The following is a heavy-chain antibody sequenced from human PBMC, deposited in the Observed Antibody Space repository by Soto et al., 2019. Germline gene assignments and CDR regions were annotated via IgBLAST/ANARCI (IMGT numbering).Heavy chain of an antibody. V-gene: IGHV4-59*01. CDR3: ARVGLWFGESLHYGMDV. Sequence: SETLSLTCTVSGGSISSYYWSWIRQPPGKGLEWIGYIYYSGSTNYNPSLKSRVTISVDTSKNQFSLKLSSVTAADTAVYYCARVGLWFGESLHYGMDVWGQGTTVTVSS. D-gene: IGHD3-10*01. J-gene: IGHJ6*02. CDR2: IYYSGST. CDR1: GGSISSYY.